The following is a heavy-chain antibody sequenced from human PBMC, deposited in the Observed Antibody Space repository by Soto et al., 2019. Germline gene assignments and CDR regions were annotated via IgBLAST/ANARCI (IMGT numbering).Heavy chain of an antibody. CDR2: IDRSGST. J-gene: IGHJ6*02. V-gene: IGHV4-30-2*01. Sequence: QLQLQESGSRLVKPSQTLSLTCTVSGDSISSGGYSWSWIRQPPGKGLEWVGYIDRSGSTYYNPSLQSRVTISVDRSSHQFSLSLTSVTAADTAFYSCARDGAWRGFDVWGQGTTVTVSS. CDR3: ARDGAWRGFDV. D-gene: IGHD1-26*01. CDR1: GDSISSGGYS.